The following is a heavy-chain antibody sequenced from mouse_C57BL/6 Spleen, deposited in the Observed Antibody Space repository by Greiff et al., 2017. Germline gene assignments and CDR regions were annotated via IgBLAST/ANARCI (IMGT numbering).Heavy chain of an antibody. V-gene: IGHV5-17*01. CDR1: GFTFSDYG. J-gene: IGHJ3*01. CDR2: ISSGSSTI. CDR3: ARVTLEGLFAY. Sequence: EVMLVESGGGLVKPGGSLKLSCAASGFTFSDYGMHWVRQDPEKGLEWVAYISSGSSTIYYADTVKGRFTISRDKAKNTLFLQMTSLRSEDTAMYYCARVTLEGLFAYWGQGTLVTVSA.